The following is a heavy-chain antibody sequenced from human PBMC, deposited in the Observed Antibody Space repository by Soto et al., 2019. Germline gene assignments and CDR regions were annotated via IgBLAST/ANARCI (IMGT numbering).Heavy chain of an antibody. CDR1: GGTFSSYA. J-gene: IGHJ4*02. Sequence: SVKVSCKASGGTFSSYAISWVRQAPGQGLEWMGGIIPIFGTANYAQKFQGRVTITADKSTSTAYMELSSLRSEDTAVYYCARPLSYSSSWYYFDYWGQGTLVTVS. CDR2: IIPIFGTA. D-gene: IGHD6-13*01. V-gene: IGHV1-69*06. CDR3: ARPLSYSSSWYYFDY.